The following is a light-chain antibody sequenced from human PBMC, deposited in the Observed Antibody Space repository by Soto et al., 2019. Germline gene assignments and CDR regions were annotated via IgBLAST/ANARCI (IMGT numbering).Light chain of an antibody. CDR1: QSVSYN. Sequence: EIVMTQSPATLSVSPGETATLSCRASQSVSYNLAGYQQKPGQGPRLLIYGAFTRATGIPARFSGSGSGTAFTLTISSLQSEDFAVYYCQQYKNWPPLTFGGGTKVEIK. CDR3: QQYKNWPPLT. CDR2: GAF. J-gene: IGKJ4*01. V-gene: IGKV3-15*01.